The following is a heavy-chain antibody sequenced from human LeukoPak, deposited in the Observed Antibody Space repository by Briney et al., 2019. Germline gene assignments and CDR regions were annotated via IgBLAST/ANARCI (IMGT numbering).Heavy chain of an antibody. CDR3: ARDRSRSDWLRGDNWFDP. D-gene: IGHD3-9*01. J-gene: IGHJ5*02. CDR2: ISYDGSNK. V-gene: IGHV3-30-3*01. CDR1: GFTFSSYA. Sequence: GGSLRLSCAASGFTFSSYAMHWVRQAPGKGLEWVAVISYDGSNKYYADSVKGRFTISRDNSKNTLYLQMNSLRAEDTAVYYCARDRSRSDWLRGDNWFDPWGQGTLVTVSS.